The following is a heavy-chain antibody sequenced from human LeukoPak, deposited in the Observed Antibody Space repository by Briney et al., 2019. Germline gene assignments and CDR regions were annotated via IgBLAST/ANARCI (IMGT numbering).Heavy chain of an antibody. CDR2: ISGSGGTI. CDR1: GFSFSSYG. V-gene: IGHV3-48*01. Sequence: GGSLRLSCAASGFSFSSYGMNWVRQAPGKGLEWVSFISGSGGTIYHADSVKGRFTISRDNAKNSLYLQMNSLRAEDTAMYYCARDQKHVGATGNKALDYWGQGTLVTVSS. J-gene: IGHJ4*02. D-gene: IGHD1-26*01. CDR3: ARDQKHVGATGNKALDY.